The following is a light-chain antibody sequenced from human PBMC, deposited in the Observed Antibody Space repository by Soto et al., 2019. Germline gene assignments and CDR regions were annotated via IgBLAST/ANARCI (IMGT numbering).Light chain of an antibody. CDR3: QQYGSSPLIT. J-gene: IGKJ3*01. CDR1: QSVSSSY. Sequence: EIVLTQSPGTLSLSPGERATLSCRARQSVSSSYLAWYQQKPGQAPRLLIYGASSRATGTPDRFSGSGSGTDFTLTISRLEPEDFAVYYCQQYGSSPLITFGPGTKVDIK. V-gene: IGKV3-20*01. CDR2: GAS.